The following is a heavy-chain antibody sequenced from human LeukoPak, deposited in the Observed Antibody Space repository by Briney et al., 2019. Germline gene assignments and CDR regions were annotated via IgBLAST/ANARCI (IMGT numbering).Heavy chain of an antibody. CDR3: ARGGEQQLVRRYFQH. Sequence: GASVKVSCKAPGYTFTGYYMHWVRQAPGQGLEWMGRINPNSGGTNYAQKFQGRVTMTRDTSISTAYMELSRLRSDDTAVYYCARGGEQQLVRRYFQHWGQGTLVTVSS. D-gene: IGHD6-13*01. J-gene: IGHJ1*01. V-gene: IGHV1-2*06. CDR1: GYTFTGYY. CDR2: INPNSGGT.